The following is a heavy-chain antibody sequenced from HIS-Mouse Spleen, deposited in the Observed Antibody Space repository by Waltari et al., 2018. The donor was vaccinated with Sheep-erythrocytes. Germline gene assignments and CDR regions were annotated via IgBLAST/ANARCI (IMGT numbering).Heavy chain of an antibody. CDR1: GGSISSGGYY. V-gene: IGHV4-31*03. CDR2: IYYSGSP. Sequence: QVQLQESGPGLVKPSQTLSLTCTVSGGSISSGGYYWSWIRQHPGKGLEWSGYIYYSGSPYYNPSLKSRVTISVDTSKNQFSLKLSSVTAADTAVYYCARLPVVITAFDIWGQGTMVTVSS. J-gene: IGHJ3*02. D-gene: IGHD3-22*01. CDR3: ARLPVVITAFDI.